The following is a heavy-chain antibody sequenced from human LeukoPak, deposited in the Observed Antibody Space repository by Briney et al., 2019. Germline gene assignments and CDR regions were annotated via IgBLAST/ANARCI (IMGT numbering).Heavy chain of an antibody. CDR1: GGSISSYY. V-gene: IGHV4-59*12. Sequence: PSETLSLTCTVSGGSISSYYWSWIRQPPGKGLEWIGNIYYSGSTNYNPSLKSRVTISVDKSKNQFSLKLSSVTAADTAVYYCARESLALDYWGQGTLVTVSS. CDR3: ARESLALDY. J-gene: IGHJ4*02. CDR2: IYYSGST. D-gene: IGHD3-16*02.